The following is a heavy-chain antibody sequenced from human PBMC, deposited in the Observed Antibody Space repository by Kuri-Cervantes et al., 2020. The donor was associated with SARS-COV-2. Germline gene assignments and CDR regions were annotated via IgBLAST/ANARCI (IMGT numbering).Heavy chain of an antibody. CDR3: ARLVRGVRSWFDP. V-gene: IGHV1-3*01. Sequence: ASVKVSCKASGYTFSNYAMHWVRQAPGQRLEWMGRINAGNGNTKYSQKFQGRVTINRDTSASTAYMEVSSLRSEDTAVYYCARLVRGVRSWFDPWGQGTLVTVSS. CDR1: GYTFSNYA. J-gene: IGHJ5*02. D-gene: IGHD3-10*01. CDR2: INAGNGNT.